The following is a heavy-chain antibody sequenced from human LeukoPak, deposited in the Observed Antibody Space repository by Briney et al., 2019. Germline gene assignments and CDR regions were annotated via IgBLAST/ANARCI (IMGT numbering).Heavy chain of an antibody. CDR3: ARGGNSGWFSQYFQH. V-gene: IGHV3-21*01. Sequence: GGSPRLSCVASGFTFSSDTMNWVRRAPGKGLEWVSSISSSSSYRYYADSVKGRFTISRDNAKNSLYLQMSSLRAEDTAVYYCARGGNSGWFSQYFQHWGQGTLVTVSS. CDR2: ISSSSSYR. CDR1: GFTFSSDT. J-gene: IGHJ1*01. D-gene: IGHD6-19*01.